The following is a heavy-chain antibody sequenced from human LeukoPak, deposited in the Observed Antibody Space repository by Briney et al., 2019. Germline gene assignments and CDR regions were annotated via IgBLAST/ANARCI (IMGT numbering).Heavy chain of an antibody. J-gene: IGHJ4*02. CDR2: IKQDGSEK. V-gene: IGHV3-7*01. CDR1: GFTFSSYW. CDR3: ARVGTMVRGVIRGFDY. D-gene: IGHD3-10*01. Sequence: PGGSLRLSCAASGFTFSSYWMSWVRQAPGKGLEWEANIKQDGSEKYYVDSVKGRFTISRDNAKNSLYLQMNSLRAEDTAVYYCARVGTMVRGVIRGFDYWGQGTLVTVSS.